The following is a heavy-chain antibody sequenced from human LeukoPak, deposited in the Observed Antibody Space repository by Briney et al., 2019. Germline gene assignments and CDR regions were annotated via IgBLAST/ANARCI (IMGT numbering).Heavy chain of an antibody. CDR3: ARETYRYCTSTSCGLYYFDY. V-gene: IGHV4-59*01. Sequence: SETLSLTCTVSGGSISNYHWSWIRQPPGKGLEWIGYIYYTGSTNYNPSLKSRVTISVDTSKNQFSLKLSSMSAADTAVYYCARETYRYCTSTSCGLYYFDYWGQGSLVTVSS. CDR1: GGSISNYH. D-gene: IGHD2-2*01. J-gene: IGHJ4*02. CDR2: IYYTGST.